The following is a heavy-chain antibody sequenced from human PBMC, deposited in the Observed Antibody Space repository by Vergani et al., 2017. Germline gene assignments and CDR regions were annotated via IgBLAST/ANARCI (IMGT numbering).Heavy chain of an antibody. CDR2: IDPSDSYT. Sequence: EVQLVQSGAEVKKPGESLRISCKGSGYSFTSYWISWVRQMPGKGLEWMGRIDPSDSYTNYSPSFQGHVTISADKSISTAYLQWSSLKASDTAMYYCASQDYSDYVDHDAFDIWGQGTMVTVSS. D-gene: IGHD4-11*01. CDR3: ASQDYSDYVDHDAFDI. J-gene: IGHJ3*02. V-gene: IGHV5-10-1*03. CDR1: GYSFTSYW.